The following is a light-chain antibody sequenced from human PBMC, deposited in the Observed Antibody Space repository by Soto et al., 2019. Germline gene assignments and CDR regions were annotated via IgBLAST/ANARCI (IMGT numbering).Light chain of an antibody. CDR3: ATWDASLSGWV. CDR2: DSN. CDR1: SSNVGGNP. V-gene: IGLV1-44*01. J-gene: IGLJ3*02. Sequence: QSVLTQPPSASGTPGQRVTISCSGSSSNVGGNPVNWYQHVPTTAPKLLIYDSNQRPSGVPDRFSGSKSGTSASLAIRGLQPEDEADYYCATWDASLSGWVFGGGTKLTVL.